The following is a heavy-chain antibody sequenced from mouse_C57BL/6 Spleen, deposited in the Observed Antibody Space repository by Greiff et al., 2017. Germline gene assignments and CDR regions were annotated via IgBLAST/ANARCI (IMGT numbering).Heavy chain of an antibody. Sequence: EVKLMESGGDLVKPGGSLKLSCAASGFTFSSYGMSWVRQTPDKRLEWVATISSGGSYTYYPDSVKGRFTISRDNAKNTRYLQMSSLKSEGTAMYYCASHYGSHYFDYWGQGTTLTVSS. CDR1: GFTFSSYG. CDR3: ASHYGSHYFDY. D-gene: IGHD1-1*01. V-gene: IGHV5-6*01. CDR2: ISSGGSYT. J-gene: IGHJ2*01.